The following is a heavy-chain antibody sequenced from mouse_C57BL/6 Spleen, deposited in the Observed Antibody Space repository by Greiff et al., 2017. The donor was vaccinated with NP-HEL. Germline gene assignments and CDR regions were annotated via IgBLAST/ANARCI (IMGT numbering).Heavy chain of an antibody. D-gene: IGHD2-4*01. J-gene: IGHJ2*01. V-gene: IGHV3-6*01. CDR3: ARGGDDYD. Sequence: EVKLQESGPGLVKPSQSLSLTCSVTGYSITSGYYWNWIRQFPGNKLEWMGYISYDGSNNYNPSLKNRISITRDTSKNQFFLKLNSVTTEDTATYYCARGGDDYDWGQGTTLTVSS. CDR2: ISYDGSN. CDR1: GYSITSGYY.